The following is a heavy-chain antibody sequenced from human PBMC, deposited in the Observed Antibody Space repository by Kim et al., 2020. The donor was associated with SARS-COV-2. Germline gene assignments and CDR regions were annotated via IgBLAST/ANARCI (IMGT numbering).Heavy chain of an antibody. CDR3: ARGMFRNGLDV. CDR2: MSGDASTT. Sequence: AGSLRLSCAASGFTFRSYWINWVRQAPGKGLVWVSRMSGDASTTNYADSVKGRFTMSRDNAENTVYLQMNSLRGDDTAVYYCARGMFRNGLDVWGQGTTVTVSS. CDR1: GFTFRSYW. V-gene: IGHV3-74*01. D-gene: IGHD1-1*01. J-gene: IGHJ6*02.